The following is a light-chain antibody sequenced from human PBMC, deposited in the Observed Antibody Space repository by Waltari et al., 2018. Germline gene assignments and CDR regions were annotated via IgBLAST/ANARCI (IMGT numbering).Light chain of an antibody. CDR3: TSYAGAYTV. CDR1: SSDCGSYNY. J-gene: IGLJ2*01. CDR2: DVS. Sequence: QSALPQPRSVSGSPGQSVTISCTGTSSDCGSYNYVSWYQQHPGKAPKLIIYDVSQRLSGVPDRFSGSKSGNTASLTISGLEADDEADYFCTSYAGAYTVFGGGTKLTVL. V-gene: IGLV2-11*01.